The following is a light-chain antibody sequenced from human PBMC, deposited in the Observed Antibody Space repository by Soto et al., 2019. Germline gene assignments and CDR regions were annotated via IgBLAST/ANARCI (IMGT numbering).Light chain of an antibody. CDR1: SSDVGRYDH. CDR2: DVS. J-gene: IGLJ3*02. Sequence: QSALTQPRSVSGSPGQSVTISCTGTSSDVGRYDHVSWYQSHPDKAPRLVIYDVSKRPSGVPDRFSGSKSGNTASLTISGLQADHEADYYCCSYAGGNTWVFGGGTKLTVL. V-gene: IGLV2-11*01. CDR3: CSYAGGNTWV.